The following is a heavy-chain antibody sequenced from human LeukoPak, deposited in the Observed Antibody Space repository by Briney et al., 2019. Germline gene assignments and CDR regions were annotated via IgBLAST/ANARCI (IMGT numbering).Heavy chain of an antibody. CDR1: GFTFSSYG. CDR2: ISYDGSNK. D-gene: IGHD2-2*01. Sequence: GRSLRLSCAASGFTFSSYGMHWVRQAPGKGLEWVAVISYDGSNKYYADSVKGRFTISRDNSKNTLYLQMNSLRAEDTAVYYCAKDYRRYCSSTSCQPFDYWGQGTLVTVSS. V-gene: IGHV3-30*18. CDR3: AKDYRRYCSSTSCQPFDY. J-gene: IGHJ4*02.